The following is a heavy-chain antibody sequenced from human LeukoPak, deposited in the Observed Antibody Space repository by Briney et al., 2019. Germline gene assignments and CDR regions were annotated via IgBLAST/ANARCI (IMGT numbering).Heavy chain of an antibody. V-gene: IGHV4-59*01. CDR1: GGSISNYF. CDR3: ARGLDYYGSGSYVDWFDP. CDR2: IYYSGST. J-gene: IGHJ5*02. D-gene: IGHD3-10*01. Sequence: SETLSLTCTVSGGSISNYFWSWIRQPPGKGLEWIGYIYYSGSTNYNPSLKSRVTISVDTSKNQFSLKLSSVTAADTAVYYCARGLDYYGSGSYVDWFDPWGQGTLVTVSS.